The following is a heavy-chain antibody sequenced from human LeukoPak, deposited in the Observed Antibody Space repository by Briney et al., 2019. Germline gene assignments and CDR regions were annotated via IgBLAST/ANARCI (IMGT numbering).Heavy chain of an antibody. D-gene: IGHD3-22*01. J-gene: IGHJ4*02. V-gene: IGHV4-31*03. Sequence: SQTLSLTCTVSGGSISSGGYYWSWIRQHPGKGLEWIGYIYYSGSTYYNPSLKSRVTISVDTSKNQFSLKLSSVTAADTAVYYCARVTSGCYSDKFDYWGQGTLVTVSS. CDR3: ARVTSGCYSDKFDY. CDR1: GGSISSGGYY. CDR2: IYYSGST.